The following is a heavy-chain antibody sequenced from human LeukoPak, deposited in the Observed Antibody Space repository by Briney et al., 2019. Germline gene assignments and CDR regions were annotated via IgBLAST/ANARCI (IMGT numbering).Heavy chain of an antibody. V-gene: IGHV3-33*08. CDR3: ARQNYGGNSAYFDP. CDR1: GFTFSSDA. Sequence: GGSLRLSRIGTGFTFSSDAMGWVRQAPGKGLEWVAVIWYDGSKKYYADSVKGRFTISRDSSKDTLYLQMDSLRAEDTAVYYCARQNYGGNSAYFDPWGQGTLVTVSS. CDR2: IWYDGSKK. D-gene: IGHD4-23*01. J-gene: IGHJ5*02.